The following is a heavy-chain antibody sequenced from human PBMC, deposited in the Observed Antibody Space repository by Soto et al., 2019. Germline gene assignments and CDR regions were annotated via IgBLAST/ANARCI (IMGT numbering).Heavy chain of an antibody. CDR1: GGTFSSYA. V-gene: IGHV1-69*13. CDR2: IIPIFGTA. D-gene: IGHD3-3*02. CDR3: AREHGRGIFGVVPAEYYYYGMDV. Sequence: GASVKVSCKASGGTFSSYAISWVRQAPGQGLEWMGGIIPIFGTANYAQKFQGRVTITADESTSTAYMELSSLRSGDTAVYYCAREHGRGIFGVVPAEYYYYGMDVWGQGTTVTVSS. J-gene: IGHJ6*02.